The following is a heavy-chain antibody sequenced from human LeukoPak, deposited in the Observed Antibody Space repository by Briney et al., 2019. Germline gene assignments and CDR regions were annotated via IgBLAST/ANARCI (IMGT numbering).Heavy chain of an antibody. CDR1: GGSFSGYY. CDR2: INHSGST. CDR3: ARVGRGKGSTVKRGWFDP. V-gene: IGHV4-34*01. J-gene: IGHJ5*02. Sequence: SETLSLTCAVYGGSFSGYYWSWLRQPPGKGLEWIGEINHSGSTNYNPSLKSRVTISVDTSKNQFSLKLSSVTAADTAVYYCARVGRGKGSTVKRGWFDPWGQGTLVTVSS. D-gene: IGHD4-17*01.